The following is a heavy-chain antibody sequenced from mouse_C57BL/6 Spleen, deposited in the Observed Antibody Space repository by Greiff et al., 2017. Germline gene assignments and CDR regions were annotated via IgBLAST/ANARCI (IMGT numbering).Heavy chain of an antibody. CDR2: ISSGGSYT. CDR3: ARRFYYGSREAMDY. D-gene: IGHD1-1*01. J-gene: IGHJ4*01. CDR1: GFTFSSYG. V-gene: IGHV5-6*01. Sequence: VQLKESGGDLVKPGGSLKLSCAASGFTFSSYGMSWVRQTPDKRLEWVATISSGGSYTYYPDSVKGRFTISRDNAKNTLYLQMSSLKSEDTAMYYCARRFYYGSREAMDYWGQGTSVTVSS.